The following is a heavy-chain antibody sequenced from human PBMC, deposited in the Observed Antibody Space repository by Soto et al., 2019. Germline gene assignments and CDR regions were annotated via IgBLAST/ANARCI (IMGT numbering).Heavy chain of an antibody. J-gene: IGHJ4*02. D-gene: IGHD2-8*01. CDR3: ARERIRGDCTNGVCYWIFDY. CDR1: GGTFSSYA. Sequence: SVKVSCKASGGTFSSYAISWVLQAPGQGLEWMGGIIPIFGTANYAQKFQGRVTITADESTSTAYMELSSLRSEDTAVYYCARERIRGDCTNGVCYWIFDYWGKGTLVTVSS. V-gene: IGHV1-69*13. CDR2: IIPIFGTA.